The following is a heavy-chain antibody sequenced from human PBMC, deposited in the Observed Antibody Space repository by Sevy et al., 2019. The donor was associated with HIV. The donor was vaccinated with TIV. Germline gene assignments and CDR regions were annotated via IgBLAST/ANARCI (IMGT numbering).Heavy chain of an antibody. J-gene: IGHJ4*02. V-gene: IGHV4-39*01. CDR2: IYYSGST. Sequence: SETLSLTYTVSGGSISSSSYYWGWIRQPPGKGLEWIGSIYYSGSTYYNPSLKSRVTISVDTSKNQFSLKLSSVTAADTAVYYCARTRITIFGVVDTHSWGQGTLVTVSS. CDR3: ARTRITIFGVVDTHS. D-gene: IGHD3-3*01. CDR1: GGSISSSSYY.